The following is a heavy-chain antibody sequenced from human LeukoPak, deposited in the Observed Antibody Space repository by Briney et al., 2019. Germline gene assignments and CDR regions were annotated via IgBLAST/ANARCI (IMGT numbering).Heavy chain of an antibody. Sequence: SETLSLTCTVSGGSISSTNYYGGWIRQPPGKGLEWIGRIYYSGTTYYNPSLKSRVAISIDTSRNQFSLKLSSVTAADTAVYYCATYYDSSGDYPGAFVTWGHGTMVTVSS. J-gene: IGHJ3*02. CDR1: GGSISSTNYY. V-gene: IGHV4-39*01. D-gene: IGHD3-22*01. CDR3: ATYYDSSGDYPGAFVT. CDR2: IYYSGTT.